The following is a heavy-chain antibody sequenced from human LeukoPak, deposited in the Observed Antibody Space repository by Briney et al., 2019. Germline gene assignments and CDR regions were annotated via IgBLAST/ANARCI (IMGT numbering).Heavy chain of an antibody. Sequence: PSETLSLTCTVSGGSISSYYWSWIRQPPGKGLEWIGYIYYSGSTNYNPSLKSRVTISVDTSKNQFSLKLSSVTAADTAVYYCARGGIAAAGWGQGTLVTVSS. CDR1: GGSISSYY. CDR3: ARGGIAAAG. CDR2: IYYSGST. V-gene: IGHV4-59*12. J-gene: IGHJ4*02. D-gene: IGHD6-13*01.